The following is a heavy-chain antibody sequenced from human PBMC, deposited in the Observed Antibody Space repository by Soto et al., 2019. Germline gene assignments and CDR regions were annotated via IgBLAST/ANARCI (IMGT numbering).Heavy chain of an antibody. CDR3: ARVNPSGYDIDY. J-gene: IGHJ4*02. CDR1: GGSISSDGYY. D-gene: IGHD5-12*01. V-gene: IGHV4-31*03. Sequence: SETLSLTCTVSGGSISSDGYYWSWIRQHPGKGLEWIGYIYYSGSTYYNPSLKSRVTISVDTSKNQFSLKLSSVTAADTAVYYCARVNPSGYDIDYWGQGTLVTVSS. CDR2: IYYSGST.